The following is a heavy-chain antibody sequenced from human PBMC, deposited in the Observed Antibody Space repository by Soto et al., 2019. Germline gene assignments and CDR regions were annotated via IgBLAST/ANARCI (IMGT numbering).Heavy chain of an antibody. D-gene: IGHD6-19*01. CDR3: AKDMTAVVGDYGMDV. Sequence: EVQLVESGGGLVQPGRSLRLSCAASGFTFDDYAMHWVRQAPGKGLEWVSGISWNSGSIGYADSVKGRFTISRDNAKNSLYLQMNSLRAEDTALYYCAKDMTAVVGDYGMDVWGQETTDTVSS. J-gene: IGHJ6*02. CDR1: GFTFDDYA. V-gene: IGHV3-9*01. CDR2: ISWNSGSI.